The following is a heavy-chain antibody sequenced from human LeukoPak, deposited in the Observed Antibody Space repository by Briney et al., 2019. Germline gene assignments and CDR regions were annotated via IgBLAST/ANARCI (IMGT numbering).Heavy chain of an antibody. Sequence: ASVKVSCKASGYTFTSYDINWVRQATGQGLEWMGWMNPNSGNTGYAQKFQGRVTMTRNTSISTAYMELSSLRSEDTAVYYCARERAAGNPSHFDYWGQGSLVTVSS. CDR1: GYTFTSYD. D-gene: IGHD6-13*01. CDR3: ARERAAGNPSHFDY. CDR2: MNPNSGNT. J-gene: IGHJ4*02. V-gene: IGHV1-8*01.